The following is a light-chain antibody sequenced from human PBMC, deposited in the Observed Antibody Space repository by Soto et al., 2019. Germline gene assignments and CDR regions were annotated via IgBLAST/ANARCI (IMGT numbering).Light chain of an antibody. CDR1: SGHSSYA. V-gene: IGLV4-69*01. J-gene: IGLJ1*01. Sequence: QTVVTQSPSASASLGASVKLTCTLSSGHSSYAIAWHQQQPEKGPRYLMKLNSDGSHSKGDGIPDRFSGSSSGAERYLTISSLQSEEEADYYCQTWGTGFQIVFGTGTKVTVL. CDR3: QTWGTGFQIV. CDR2: LNSDGSH.